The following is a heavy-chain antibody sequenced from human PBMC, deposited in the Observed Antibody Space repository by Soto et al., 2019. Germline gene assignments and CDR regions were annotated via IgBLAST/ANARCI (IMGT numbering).Heavy chain of an antibody. CDR1: GFSLSVYGVR. J-gene: IGHJ5*02. CDR2: IHWNDDK. V-gene: IGHV2-5*01. CDR3: APTKDSSGFLTS. Sequence: SCPTLVNPTQTLTLTCSFSGFSLSVYGVRVIWFRQPPGETLEWRALIHWNDDKRYSPYLKSRLTITKDTSKNQVVLTLTNLVPLDTRPHFCAPTKDSSGFLTSWGQGILVTVSS. D-gene: IGHD3-22*01.